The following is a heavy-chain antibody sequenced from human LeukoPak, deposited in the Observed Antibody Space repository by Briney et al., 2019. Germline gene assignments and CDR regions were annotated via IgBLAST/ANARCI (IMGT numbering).Heavy chain of an antibody. CDR2: MNPNSGNT. CDR1: GYTFTSYD. CDR3: AVRRGYNPFDY. D-gene: IGHD5-24*01. J-gene: IGHJ4*02. Sequence: ASVKVSCKASGYTFTSYDINWVRQATGQGLEWMGWMNPNSGNTGCAQKFQGRVTMTRNTSISTAYMELSSLRSEDTAVYYCAVRRGYNPFDYWGQGTLVTVSS. V-gene: IGHV1-8*01.